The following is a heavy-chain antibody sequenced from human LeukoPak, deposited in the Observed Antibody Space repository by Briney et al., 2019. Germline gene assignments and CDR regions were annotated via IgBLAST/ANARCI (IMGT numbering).Heavy chain of an antibody. CDR3: ARVSAGRFGSRASFSPGYFDY. Sequence: GASVKVSCKASGYTFTGYYMHWVRQAPGQGLEWMGWINPNSGGTNYAQKFQGRVTMTRDTSISTAYMELRSLRSDDTAVYYCARVSAGRFGSRASFSPGYFDYWGQGTLVTVSS. J-gene: IGHJ4*02. V-gene: IGHV1-2*02. CDR1: GYTFTGYY. D-gene: IGHD2-2*01. CDR2: INPNSGGT.